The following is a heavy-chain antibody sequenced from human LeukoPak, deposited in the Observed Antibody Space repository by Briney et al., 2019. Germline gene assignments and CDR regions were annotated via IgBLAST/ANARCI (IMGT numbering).Heavy chain of an antibody. Sequence: GGSLRLSCAASGFTFSSYGMHWVRQAPGKGLEWVAFIRYDANNKYYADSVKGRFTISRDNFKNTLYLQMNSLRAEDRAVYYCAKALLPMTTLTLFDYWGQGTLVTVSS. CDR3: AKALLPMTTLTLFDY. D-gene: IGHD4-11*01. V-gene: IGHV3-30*02. J-gene: IGHJ4*02. CDR2: IRYDANNK. CDR1: GFTFSSYG.